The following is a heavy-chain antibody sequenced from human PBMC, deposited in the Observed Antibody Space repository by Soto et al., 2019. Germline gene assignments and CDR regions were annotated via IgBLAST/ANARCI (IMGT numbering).Heavy chain of an antibody. Sequence: QAQLAQSGPELKSPGASVKVSCKASGYTFTDYALSWVRQAPGQGLQWVGWISPYSGNTTSAENFVDRVTMTTDTSTKTAYLELRSLGSDDTAVYYCARHHGLAWAVRPANYYYAMDVWGQGTTVTVSS. J-gene: IGHJ6*02. V-gene: IGHV1-18*04. D-gene: IGHD1-26*01. CDR1: GYTFTDYA. CDR3: ARHHGLAWAVRPANYYYAMDV. CDR2: ISPYSGNT.